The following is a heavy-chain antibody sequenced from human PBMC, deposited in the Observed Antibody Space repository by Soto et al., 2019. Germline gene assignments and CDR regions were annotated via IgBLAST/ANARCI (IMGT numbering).Heavy chain of an antibody. V-gene: IGHV3-21*01. CDR3: ARSGEILQTFDS. CDR1: GVSFSDYS. J-gene: IGHJ4*02. CDR2: ISGSSSYI. D-gene: IGHD1-26*01. Sequence: GGSLRLSCVVSGVSFSDYSMNWVRQAPGKGLEWVALISGSSSYIYYADSVKGRFTISRDNAKNSLFLQMDSLRVEDTAVYYCARSGEILQTFDSWGQGTLVTVSA.